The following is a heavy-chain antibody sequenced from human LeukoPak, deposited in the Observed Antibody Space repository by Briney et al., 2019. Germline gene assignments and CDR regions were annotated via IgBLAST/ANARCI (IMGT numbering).Heavy chain of an antibody. V-gene: IGHV4-28*01. Sequence: SETLSLTCAVSGYSISSSNWWGWIRQPPGKGLEWIGYIYYSGSTYYNPSLKSRVTMSVDTSKNQFSLKLSSVTAVDTAVYYCARSRYGSGSYYSDYWGQGTLVTVSS. D-gene: IGHD3-10*01. CDR1: GYSISSSNW. CDR2: IYYSGST. J-gene: IGHJ4*02. CDR3: ARSRYGSGSYYSDY.